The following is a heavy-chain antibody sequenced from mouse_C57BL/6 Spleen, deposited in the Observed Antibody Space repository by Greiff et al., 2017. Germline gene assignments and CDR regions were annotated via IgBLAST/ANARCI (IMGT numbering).Heavy chain of an antibody. CDR1: GFNFSSYG. CDR2: ISSCGSYT. CDR3: ARHDAMDY. J-gene: IGHJ4*01. V-gene: IGHV5-6*02. Sequence: DVKLVESGGDLVKPGGSLKLSCAASGFNFSSYGMSWVRQTPDKRLEWVATISSCGSYTDYPDSVKGRFTISRDNAKNTLYLQMSSLKSEDTAMYYCARHDAMDYWGKGTSVTVSS.